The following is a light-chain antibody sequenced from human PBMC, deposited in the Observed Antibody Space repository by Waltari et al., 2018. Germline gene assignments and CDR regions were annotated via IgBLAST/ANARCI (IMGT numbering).Light chain of an antibody. Sequence: QTVVTQEPSLTVSPGGTVTPTCASSTGAVTRGHYVNWFRQKPGQAPTQLILSTDHRHPWTAARFSGSLLGGKAALTLSGVQPEDEADYYCLLYFDAGGARVFGGGTNLIVL. CDR3: LLYFDAGGARV. CDR2: STD. V-gene: IGLV7-43*01. CDR1: TGAVTRGHY. J-gene: IGLJ3*02.